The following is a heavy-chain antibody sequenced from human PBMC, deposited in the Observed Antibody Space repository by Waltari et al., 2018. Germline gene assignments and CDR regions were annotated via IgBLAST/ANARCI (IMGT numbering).Heavy chain of an antibody. D-gene: IGHD4-17*01. V-gene: IGHV4-59*01. CDR2: IYYNGNT. J-gene: IGHJ4*02. Sequence: QVQLQESGPGLVKPSETLSLTCTVPGGSIPGYYWSWIRQPPGTGLEWIGHIYYNGNTDYNPSLKSRVTISVDTSKNQFSLKLSSVTAADTAVYYCAREIYGGNSRPYDYWGQGTLVTVSS. CDR1: GGSIPGYY. CDR3: AREIYGGNSRPYDY.